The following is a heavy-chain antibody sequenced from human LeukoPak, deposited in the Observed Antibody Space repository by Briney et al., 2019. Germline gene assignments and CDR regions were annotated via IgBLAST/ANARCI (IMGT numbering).Heavy chain of an antibody. D-gene: IGHD6-13*01. Sequence: PSETLSLTCGVSGDSISSDGHSWSWIRQPPGKGLEWVGYIYHSGAAYHNPSLKSRLALSADTSNNRFSLRLSSVTAADTAVYYCARATRRYSSSSDYWGQGTLVTVSS. J-gene: IGHJ4*02. CDR3: ARATRRYSSSSDY. CDR2: IYHSGAA. V-gene: IGHV4-30-4*07. CDR1: GDSISSDGHS.